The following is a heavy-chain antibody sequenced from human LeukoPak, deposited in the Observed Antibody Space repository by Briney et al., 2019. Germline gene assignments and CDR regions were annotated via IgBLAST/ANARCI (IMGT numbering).Heavy chain of an antibody. CDR1: GFTFDDYA. V-gene: IGHV3-9*01. D-gene: IGHD4-17*01. CDR2: ISWNSGSI. J-gene: IGHJ4*02. CDR3: AKSLSDVTAVTTFDY. Sequence: GGSLRLSCAASGFTFDDYAMHWVRRAPGKGLEWVSGISWNSGSIGYADSVKGRFTISRDNAKNSLYLQMNSLRAEDTALYYCAKSLSDVTAVTTFDYWGQGTLVTVSS.